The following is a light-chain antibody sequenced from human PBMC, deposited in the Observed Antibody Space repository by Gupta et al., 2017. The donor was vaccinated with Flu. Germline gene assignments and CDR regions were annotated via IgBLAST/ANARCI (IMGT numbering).Light chain of an antibody. J-gene: IGKJ4*01. Sequence: IQMTQSPSSLSASVGDRVTITCQASQDIRHYLSWYQQKPGKAPKLLIYDASKLETGVPSRFSGSGSGTDFAFTISSLQPADIATYYCQQYDNLPLTFGGGTKVDIK. V-gene: IGKV1-33*01. CDR2: DAS. CDR1: QDIRHY. CDR3: QQYDNLPLT.